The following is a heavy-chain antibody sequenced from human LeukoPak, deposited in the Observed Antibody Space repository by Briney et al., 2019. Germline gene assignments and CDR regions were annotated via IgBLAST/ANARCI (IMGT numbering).Heavy chain of an antibody. CDR2: ISAYNDNT. CDR1: GYTFTSYG. J-gene: IGHJ6*04. Sequence: ASVKVSCKASGYTFTSYGISWVRQAPGQGLEWMGWISAYNDNTNYAQKLQGRVTMTTDTSTSTTYMELRSVRSDDTAVYYCARVDDFWSGYSFFMDVWGKGTTVTVSS. D-gene: IGHD3-3*01. V-gene: IGHV1-18*01. CDR3: ARVDDFWSGYSFFMDV.